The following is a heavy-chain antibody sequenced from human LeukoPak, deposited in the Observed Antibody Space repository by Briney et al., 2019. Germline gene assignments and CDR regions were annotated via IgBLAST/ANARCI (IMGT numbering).Heavy chain of an antibody. CDR3: AKKGVWFGELSFDY. Sequence: GGSLRLSCAASGFTFSNYWMSWVRQAPGKGLEWVANIKQDGSEKNYVDSVKGRFTISRDNAQNSLYLQMNSLRAEDTAVYYCAKKGVWFGELSFDYWGQGTLVTVSS. J-gene: IGHJ4*02. V-gene: IGHV3-7*01. CDR1: GFTFSNYW. CDR2: IKQDGSEK. D-gene: IGHD3-10*01.